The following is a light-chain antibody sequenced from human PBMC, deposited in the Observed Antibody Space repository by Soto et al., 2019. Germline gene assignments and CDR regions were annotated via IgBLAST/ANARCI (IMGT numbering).Light chain of an antibody. Sequence: QSVLTQPPSASGTPGQRVTISCSGSSSNIGSNTVNWYQQLPGTAPKLLIYSNNQRPSGVPDRFSGSKSGTSASLAISGLHSEDEADYYCAAWDDSLNGDIYVFGTGTKVTVL. CDR1: SSNIGSNT. CDR3: AAWDDSLNGDIYV. CDR2: SNN. V-gene: IGLV1-44*01. J-gene: IGLJ1*01.